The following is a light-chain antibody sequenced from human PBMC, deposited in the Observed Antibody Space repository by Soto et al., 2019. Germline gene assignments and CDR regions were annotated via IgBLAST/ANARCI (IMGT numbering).Light chain of an antibody. J-gene: IGKJ1*01. V-gene: IGKV3-20*01. Sequence: EIVLTQSPGTLSLSPGERATLSCRASQSVSSSYLAWYQQRPGQAPRLLIYDASSRANGIPDRFSGSGSGTEFTLTISSLQSEDFAVYYCQQYNNWPLWTFGQGTKVDIK. CDR3: QQYNNWPLWT. CDR1: QSVSSSY. CDR2: DAS.